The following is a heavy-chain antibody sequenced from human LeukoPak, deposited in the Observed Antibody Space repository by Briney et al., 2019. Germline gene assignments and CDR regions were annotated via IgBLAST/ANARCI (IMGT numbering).Heavy chain of an antibody. J-gene: IGHJ6*02. CDR1: GGSISGGGYY. D-gene: IGHD5-12*01. Sequence: SETLSLTCTVSGGSISGGGYYWSWIRQHPGKGLEWIGYIYHTGGTFYNPSLKSRVTISLDTSENQFSLKLSSVTAADTAVYYCASSEATTTPPPYGMGVWGQGTTVTVSS. CDR3: ASSEATTTPPPYGMGV. CDR2: IYHTGGT. V-gene: IGHV4-31*03.